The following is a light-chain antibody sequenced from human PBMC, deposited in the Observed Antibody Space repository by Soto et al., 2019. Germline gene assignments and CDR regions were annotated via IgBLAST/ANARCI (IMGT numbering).Light chain of an antibody. CDR1: ESVVSRY. CDR3: QQYDTSPPLT. Sequence: IVLTQSPGTRSLSRLGGATGGFMAIESVVSRYLAWYQLKPGQAPRLLIYDASSRATGIPDRFSGSGSGTGFTLTISRLEPEDFAVYYCQQYDTSPPLTFGGGTKVDIK. J-gene: IGKJ4*01. V-gene: IGKV3-20*01. CDR2: DAS.